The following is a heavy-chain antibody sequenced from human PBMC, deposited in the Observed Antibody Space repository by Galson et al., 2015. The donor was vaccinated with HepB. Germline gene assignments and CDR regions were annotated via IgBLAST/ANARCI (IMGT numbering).Heavy chain of an antibody. Sequence: SLRLSCAASGFTFRNYGMHWVRQAPDKGLEWVALIWYDGTNKYYADSVKGRFTISRDNSKNTLYLQMNSLRAEDTAVYYCVREFSGLYYFDYWGQGTLVTVSS. D-gene: IGHD3-10*01. CDR2: IWYDGTNK. CDR1: GFTFRNYG. CDR3: VREFSGLYYFDY. J-gene: IGHJ4*02. V-gene: IGHV3-33*08.